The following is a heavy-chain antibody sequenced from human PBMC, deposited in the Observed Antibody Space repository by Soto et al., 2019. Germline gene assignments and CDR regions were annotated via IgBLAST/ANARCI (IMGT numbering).Heavy chain of an antibody. CDR1: GYTFTGYY. CDR2: INPNSGGT. V-gene: IGHV1-2*02. D-gene: IGHD6-6*01. J-gene: IGHJ4*02. CDR3: ARGGSSSLDY. Sequence: QVQLVQSGAEVKKPGASVKVSCKASGYTFTGYYMHWVRQAPGQGPEWMGWINPNSGGTTYAQKFQGRVTVTRDTSIITAYMELSSLRSDDTAGYYCARGGSSSLDYWGQGTLVTVSS.